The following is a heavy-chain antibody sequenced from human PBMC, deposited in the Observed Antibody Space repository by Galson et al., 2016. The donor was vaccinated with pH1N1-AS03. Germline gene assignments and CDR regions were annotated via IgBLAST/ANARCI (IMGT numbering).Heavy chain of an antibody. Sequence: SVKVSCKASGGTLRNYAFTWVRQAPGQGLEWMGGIIPLFGTANYAQNFRGKITITADESTNTVYMDLSSLRSEDNAIYFCATERELVGFNDDVFDVWGRGTMVTVSS. CDR1: GGTLRNYA. CDR3: ATERELVGFNDDVFDV. V-gene: IGHV1-69*13. D-gene: IGHD1-26*01. J-gene: IGHJ3*01. CDR2: IIPLFGTA.